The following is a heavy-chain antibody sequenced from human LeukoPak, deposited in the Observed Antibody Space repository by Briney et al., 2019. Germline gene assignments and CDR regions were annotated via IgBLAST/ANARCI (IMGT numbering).Heavy chain of an antibody. Sequence: GGSLRLSRAASGFSFDDYAMHWVRQAPGKGLEWVSGISWNSGSIGYANSVKGRFTISRDNAKKSLYLQMNSLRVEDTALYYCTKGDTGFSSAWTDYWGQGTLVTVSS. V-gene: IGHV3-9*01. CDR2: ISWNSGSI. CDR3: TKGDTGFSSAWTDY. CDR1: GFSFDDYA. D-gene: IGHD6-19*01. J-gene: IGHJ4*02.